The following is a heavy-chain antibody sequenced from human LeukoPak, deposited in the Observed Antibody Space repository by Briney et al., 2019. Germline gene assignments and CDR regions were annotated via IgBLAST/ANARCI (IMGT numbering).Heavy chain of an antibody. Sequence: ASVKVSCKVSGYTLTELSMHWVRQAPGQGLEWMGWISACNGNTNYAQKLQGRVTMTTDTSTSTAYMELRSLRSDDTAVYYCARESYCSSTSCYSDYYYYGMDVWGQGTTVTVSS. CDR2: ISACNGNT. V-gene: IGHV1-18*01. CDR1: GYTLTELS. J-gene: IGHJ6*02. D-gene: IGHD2-2*01. CDR3: ARESYCSSTSCYSDYYYYGMDV.